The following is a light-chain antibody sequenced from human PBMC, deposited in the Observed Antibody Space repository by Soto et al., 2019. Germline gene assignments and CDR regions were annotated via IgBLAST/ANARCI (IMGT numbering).Light chain of an antibody. Sequence: EIVMTQSPATLSVSPGERATLSCRASQSVSSNLAWYQQKPGQAPRLLIYGASTRATGIPARFSGSGSGTEFTLTISSLQSDDFAFYYCQQYNNWPYTFGRWTKLEIK. CDR2: GAS. CDR1: QSVSSN. CDR3: QQYNNWPYT. J-gene: IGKJ2*01. V-gene: IGKV3-15*01.